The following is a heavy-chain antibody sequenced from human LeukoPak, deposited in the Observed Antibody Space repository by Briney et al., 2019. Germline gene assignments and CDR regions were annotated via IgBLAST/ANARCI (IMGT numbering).Heavy chain of an antibody. CDR2: ITNSGGST. V-gene: IGHV3-23*01. CDR1: GFTFSGYA. J-gene: IGHJ6*03. CDR3: ARETGGYDYYYYMDV. D-gene: IGHD2-8*02. Sequence: PGGSLRLSCAASGFTFSGYAMSWVRQAPGKGLDWVSGITNSGGSTYYADSVKGRFTISRDNAKNSLYLQMNSLRAEDTAVYYCARETGGYDYYYYMDVWGKGTTVTVSS.